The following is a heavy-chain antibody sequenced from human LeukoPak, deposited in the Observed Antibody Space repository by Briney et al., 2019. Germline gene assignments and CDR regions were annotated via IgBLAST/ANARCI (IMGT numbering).Heavy chain of an antibody. D-gene: IGHD6-13*01. CDR1: GFTFSSYS. CDR3: AREEAIGSSWYHTYYFDY. J-gene: IGHJ4*02. Sequence: GGSLRLSCAASGFTFSSYSMNWVRQAPGKGLEWVSSISSSSSSYIYYADSVKGRFTISRDNAKNSLYLQMNSLRAEDTAVYYCAREEAIGSSWYHTYYFDYWGQGTLVTVSS. CDR2: ISSSSSSYI. V-gene: IGHV3-21*01.